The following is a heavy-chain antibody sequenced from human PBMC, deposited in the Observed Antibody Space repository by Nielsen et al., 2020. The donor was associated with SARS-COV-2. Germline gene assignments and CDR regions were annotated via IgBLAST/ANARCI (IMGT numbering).Heavy chain of an antibody. V-gene: IGHV1-46*04. D-gene: IGHD1-1*01. J-gene: IGHJ3*01. CDR3: ARNGFDV. Sequence: GESLKISCKASGYTFTDYYIHWVRQAPGQGLEWMGLINPSGVTTNYAQHLQGRVTMTRDTSTAAVYMELTSLTSDDTAMYYCARNGFDVWGQGTMVTVSS. CDR2: INPSGVTT. CDR1: GYTFTDYY.